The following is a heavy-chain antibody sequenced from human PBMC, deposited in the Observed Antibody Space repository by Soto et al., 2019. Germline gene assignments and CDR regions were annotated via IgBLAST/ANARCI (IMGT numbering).Heavy chain of an antibody. CDR2: IYYSGST. D-gene: IGHD3-22*01. V-gene: IGHV4-59*01. Sequence: PETLSLTCSVSGGSITSYYWSWIRQPPGKGLEWIAYIYYSGSTSYNPSLKSRVSISLDTSKNQFSLKLSSVTAADTAVYYCARTYDGSGPNSGGYGFDIWGQGTMVT. J-gene: IGHJ3*02. CDR1: GGSITSYY. CDR3: ARTYDGSGPNSGGYGFDI.